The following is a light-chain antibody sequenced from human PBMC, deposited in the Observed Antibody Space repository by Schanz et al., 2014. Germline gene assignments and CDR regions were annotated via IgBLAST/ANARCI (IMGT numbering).Light chain of an antibody. Sequence: EIVMTQSPGTLSVSPGERATLSCRASQSVSSNYLAWYQQKPGQAPGVLIYGASTRATGIPARFSGSGSGTEFTLTISGLQSEDFATYYCQQYYSYLWTFGQGTKVEIK. J-gene: IGKJ1*01. V-gene: IGKV3-15*01. CDR2: GAS. CDR3: QQYYSYLWT. CDR1: QSVSSN.